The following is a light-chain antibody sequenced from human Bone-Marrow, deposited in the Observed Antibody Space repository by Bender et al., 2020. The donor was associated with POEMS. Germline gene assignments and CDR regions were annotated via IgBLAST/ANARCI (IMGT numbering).Light chain of an antibody. J-gene: IGLJ2*01. CDR2: DDS. CDR1: NIGSKS. V-gene: IGLV3-21*03. Sequence: SYVLTQPPSVSVAPGKTARISCGGKNIGSKSVHWYHHRPGQAPVLVVYDDSDRPSGIPERFSGSTSGNTATLTISGAQTTDEAEYYCQAWDSNTEGIFGGGTKLTVL. CDR3: QAWDSNTEGI.